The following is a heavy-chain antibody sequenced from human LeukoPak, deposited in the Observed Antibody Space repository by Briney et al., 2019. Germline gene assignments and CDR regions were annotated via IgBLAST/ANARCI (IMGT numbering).Heavy chain of an antibody. CDR1: GFTFRSYS. D-gene: IGHD6-19*01. V-gene: IGHV3-30*04. CDR3: ARGVVAGGSFDY. J-gene: IGHJ4*02. CDR2: ISYDGSNK. Sequence: GGALRLSCAASGFTFRSYSMHRVRQAPGKGLEWVAVISYDGSNKYYADSVKGRFTISRDNSKNTLYLQMNSLRAEDTAVYYCARGVVAGGSFDYWGQGTLVTVSS.